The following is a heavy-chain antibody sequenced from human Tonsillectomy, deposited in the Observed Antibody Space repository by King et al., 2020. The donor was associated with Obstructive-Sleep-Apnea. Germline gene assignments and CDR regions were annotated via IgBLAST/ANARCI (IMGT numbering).Heavy chain of an antibody. V-gene: IGHV3-11*06. J-gene: IGHJ4*02. CDR1: GFTFSDYY. CDR2: ISSSSSYT. CDR3: ARDNSWSSGWSGIDY. Sequence: VQLVESGGGLVKPGGSLRLSCAASGFTFSDYYMSWIRQAPGKGLEWVSYISSSSSYTNYAASVKGRFTISSDNAKNSLYLQMNSLRADDTAVYYCARDNSWSSGWSGIDYWGQGTLVTVSS. D-gene: IGHD6-19*01.